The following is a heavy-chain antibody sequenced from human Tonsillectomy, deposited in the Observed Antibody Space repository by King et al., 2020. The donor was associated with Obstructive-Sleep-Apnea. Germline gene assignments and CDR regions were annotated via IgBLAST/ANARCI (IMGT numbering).Heavy chain of an antibody. CDR3: ARGNGDYGVDAFDI. V-gene: IGHV4-39*07. CDR2: IYYSVST. CDR1: GGSISSSSDY. J-gene: IGHJ3*02. D-gene: IGHD4-17*01. Sequence: QLQESGPGLVKPSETLSLTCTVSGGSISSSSDYWGWIRQPPGTGLEWIGSIYYSVSTYYNPSLKSRVTISVKTPKNQFSLKLSSVTAADTAVYYCARGNGDYGVDAFDIWGQGTMVTVSS.